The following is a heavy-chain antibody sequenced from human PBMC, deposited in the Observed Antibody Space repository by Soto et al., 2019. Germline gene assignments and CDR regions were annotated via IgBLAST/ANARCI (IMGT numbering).Heavy chain of an antibody. CDR1: GGTFSSYA. J-gene: IGHJ6*02. V-gene: IGHV1-69*12. D-gene: IGHD3-10*01. Sequence: QVQLVQSGAEVKKPGSSVKVSCKASGGTFSSYAISWVRQAPGQGLEWMGGIIPIFGTADYAQKFQGRVTITADESTSTAYMELSSLRSEDTAVYYCALHYGSGSNYYYYGIDVWGHGTTVTVSS. CDR2: IIPIFGTA. CDR3: ALHYGSGSNYYYYGIDV.